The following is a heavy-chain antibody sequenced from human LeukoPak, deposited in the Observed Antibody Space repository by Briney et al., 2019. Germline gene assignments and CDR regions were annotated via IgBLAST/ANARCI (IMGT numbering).Heavy chain of an antibody. CDR2: IYYSGST. CDR1: GGPISSSSHY. CDR3: ARGGLRYYDSSGYDY. D-gene: IGHD3-22*01. V-gene: IGHV4-39*07. Sequence: SETLSLTCTVSGGPISSSSHYWGWIRQPPGKGLEWIGSIYYSGSTYYNPSLKSRVTISVDTSKNQFSLKLSSVTAADTAVYYCARGGLRYYDSSGYDYWGQGTLVTVSS. J-gene: IGHJ4*02.